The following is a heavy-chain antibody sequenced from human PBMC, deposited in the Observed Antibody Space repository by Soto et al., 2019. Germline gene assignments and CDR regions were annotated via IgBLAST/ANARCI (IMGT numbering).Heavy chain of an antibody. J-gene: IGHJ6*02. Sequence: QVQLVESGGGVVQPGRSLRLSCAASGFTFSSYAMHWVRQAPGKGLEWVAVISYDGSNKYYADSVQGRFTISRDNSKNTLYLQINSLRAEDTAVYYCARDDRWGAAVAGYYYYYGMDVWGQGTTVTVSS. D-gene: IGHD6-19*01. CDR1: GFTFSSYA. CDR3: ARDDRWGAAVAGYYYYYGMDV. CDR2: ISYDGSNK. V-gene: IGHV3-30-3*01.